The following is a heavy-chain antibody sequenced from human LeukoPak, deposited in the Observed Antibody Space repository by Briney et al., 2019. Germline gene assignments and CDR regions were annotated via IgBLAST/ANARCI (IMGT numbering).Heavy chain of an antibody. D-gene: IGHD4-17*01. CDR1: GGSISSYY. CDR2: IYYSGST. CDR3: VRHASPYHYGCFDP. Sequence: SETQSLPCTVSGGSISSYYWSWIRQPPGKGLEWIGYIYYSGSTNYNPSLKSRVTISVDTSKNQFSLKVSSVTAADTAVYYCVRHASPYHYGCFDPWGQGTMVTVSS. V-gene: IGHV4-59*08. J-gene: IGHJ5*02.